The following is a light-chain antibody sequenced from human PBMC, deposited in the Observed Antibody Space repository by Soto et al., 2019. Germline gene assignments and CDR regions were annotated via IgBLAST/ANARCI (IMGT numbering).Light chain of an antibody. Sequence: DIQMTQSPSTLSASVGDRVTITCRASQSISSWLAWYQQKPGKATKLLIYESSSLESRVPSRFSGGGSGTEFTLTISSLQPDDFETYYRQQYNSYVYTFGQGTKLEIK. V-gene: IGKV1-5*03. CDR3: QQYNSYVYT. CDR1: QSISSW. CDR2: ESS. J-gene: IGKJ2*01.